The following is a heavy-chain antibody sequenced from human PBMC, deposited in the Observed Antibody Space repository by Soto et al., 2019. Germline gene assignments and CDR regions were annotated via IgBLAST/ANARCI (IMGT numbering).Heavy chain of an antibody. CDR3: ARAQGSSTSLELYYYYYYGMDV. Sequence: QVQLVQSGAEVKKPGSSVKVSCKASGGTFSSYAISWVRQAPGQGLEWMGGIIPISGTANYAQKFQDRVTITADESTSTAYMELSRLRSEDTAVYSCARAQGSSTSLELYYYYYYGMDVWGQGTTVTVSS. V-gene: IGHV1-69*01. J-gene: IGHJ6*02. CDR1: GGTFSSYA. CDR2: IIPISGTA. D-gene: IGHD2-2*01.